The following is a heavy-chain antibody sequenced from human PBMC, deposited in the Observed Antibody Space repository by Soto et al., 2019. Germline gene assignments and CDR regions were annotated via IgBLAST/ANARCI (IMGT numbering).Heavy chain of an antibody. D-gene: IGHD4-4*01. V-gene: IGHV4-31*03. CDR1: CGSISSGVYY. CDR3: ARAKDSNYVHWFDP. J-gene: IGHJ5*02. CDR2: IYYSGIN. Sequence: SETVSLTCTVSCGSISSGVYYCSWIRQHPGKGLEWIGYIYYSGINYYNPSLKSRVTISVDTSKNKFSLKLSSVTAADTAVYYCARAKDSNYVHWFDPWGQGTMVTLSS.